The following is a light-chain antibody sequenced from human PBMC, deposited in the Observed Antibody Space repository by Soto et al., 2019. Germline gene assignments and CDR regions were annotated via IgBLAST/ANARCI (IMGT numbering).Light chain of an antibody. CDR1: QSVGSN. V-gene: IGKV3-15*01. Sequence: EIVMTQSPGTLSVSPGERATLSCRASQSVGSNLAWYQQTPGQAPRLLIYRVSTRATGIPARFSGSGSGTEFTLTISSLQSEDSAVYYCQQHNNWPLTFGGGTKVELK. CDR2: RVS. CDR3: QQHNNWPLT. J-gene: IGKJ4*01.